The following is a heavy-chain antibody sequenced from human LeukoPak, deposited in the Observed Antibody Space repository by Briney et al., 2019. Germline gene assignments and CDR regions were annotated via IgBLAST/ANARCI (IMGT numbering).Heavy chain of an antibody. D-gene: IGHD3-10*01. Sequence: GASVKVSCKASGGTFSSYAISWVRQAPGQGLEWRGGIIPIFGTANYARKFQGRVTITADKSTSTAYMELSSLRSEDTAVYYCARAVTMVRGVIMDYYYGMDVWGKGTTVTVSS. CDR3: ARAVTMVRGVIMDYYYGMDV. CDR1: GGTFSSYA. V-gene: IGHV1-69*06. CDR2: IIPIFGTA. J-gene: IGHJ6*04.